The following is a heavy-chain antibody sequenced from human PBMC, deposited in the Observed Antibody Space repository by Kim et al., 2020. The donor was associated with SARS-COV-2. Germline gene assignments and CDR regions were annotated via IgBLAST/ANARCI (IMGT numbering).Heavy chain of an antibody. CDR2: IYYSGST. D-gene: IGHD4-17*01. V-gene: IGHV4-59*01. CDR1: GGSISGYY. Sequence: SETLSLTCTVSGGSISGYYWSWIRQPPGKGLEWIGYIYYSGSTNYNPSLKSRVTISVDTSKNQFSLKLSSVTAADTAVYYCARDSYDYGWFDPWGQGTL. J-gene: IGHJ5*02. CDR3: ARDSYDYGWFDP.